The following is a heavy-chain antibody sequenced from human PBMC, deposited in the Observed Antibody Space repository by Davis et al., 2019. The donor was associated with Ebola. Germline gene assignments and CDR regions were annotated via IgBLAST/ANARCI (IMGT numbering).Heavy chain of an antibody. D-gene: IGHD3-10*01. CDR1: GYKFSSYG. CDR3: ARGGESVKLLGEQHGVQDFYHLDV. CDR2: ITPTVGTE. V-gene: IGHV1-69*13. Sequence: AASVKVSCKASGYKFSSYGITWVRQAHRQGLEWVGGITPTVGTENNAPRFQGRVTITADEPTSTSYMELSSLRSDDTAVYYCARGGESVKLLGEQHGVQDFYHLDVWGKGTTVIVSS. J-gene: IGHJ6*03.